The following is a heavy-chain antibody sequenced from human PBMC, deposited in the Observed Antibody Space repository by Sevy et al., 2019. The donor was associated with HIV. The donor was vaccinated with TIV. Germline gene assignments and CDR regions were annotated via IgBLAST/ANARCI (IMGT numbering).Heavy chain of an antibody. V-gene: IGHV3-30*18. D-gene: IGHD5-18*01. CDR2: ISYDGSNK. CDR3: AKDRGGYSYGSGGYFDY. J-gene: IGHJ4*02. CDR1: GFTFSSYD. Sequence: VGSLRLSCAASGFTFSSYDMHWVRQAPGKGLEWVAVISYDGSNKYYAYSVKGRFTISRDNSKNTLYLQMNSLRAEDTAVYYCAKDRGGYSYGSGGYFDYWGQGTLVTVSS.